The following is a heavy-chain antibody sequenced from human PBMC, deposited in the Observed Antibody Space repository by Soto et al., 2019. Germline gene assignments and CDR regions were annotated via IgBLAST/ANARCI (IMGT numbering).Heavy chain of an antibody. CDR3: SRFIMVGGWFDPNYYHGMDV. CDR2: ISGYNGNT. V-gene: IGHV1-18*01. Sequence: ASVKVSCKASGYTFSNYGINWVRQAPGQGLEWMGWISGYNGNTNYAQTVQGRVTMTTDTSTGTVYMELRSLKSDDTAIYYCSRFIMVGGWFDPNYYHGMDVWGQGTTVTVSS. CDR1: GYTFSNYG. J-gene: IGHJ6*02. D-gene: IGHD6-19*01.